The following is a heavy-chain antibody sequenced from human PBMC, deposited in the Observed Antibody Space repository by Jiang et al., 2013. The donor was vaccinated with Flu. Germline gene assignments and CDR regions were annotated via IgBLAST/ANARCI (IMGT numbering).Heavy chain of an antibody. D-gene: IGHD6-19*01. CDR1: GYTFYQLL. Sequence: GESLKISCQGSGYTFYQLLDRLGAPDAGKGLEWMGIIYPGDSETRYSPSFQGQVTISVDKSISTAYLQWTSLKASDTAIYFCARRGYTAGWYGLEYWGQG. V-gene: IGHV5-51*01. J-gene: IGHJ4*02. CDR2: IYPGDSET. CDR3: ARRGYTAGWYGLEY.